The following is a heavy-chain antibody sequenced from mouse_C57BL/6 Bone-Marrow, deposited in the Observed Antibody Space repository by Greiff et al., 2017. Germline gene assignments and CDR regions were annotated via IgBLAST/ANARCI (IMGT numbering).Heavy chain of an antibody. CDR1: EYEFPSHD. CDR3: ARDSSGYVKAMDY. J-gene: IGHJ4*01. V-gene: IGHV5-2*03. D-gene: IGHD3-2*02. CDR2: INRDGGST. Sequence: EVKVVESGGGLVQPGESLKLSCESNEYEFPSHDMSWVRKTPEKRLELVAAINRDGGSTYYPDTMERRFIISRDNTKKTLYLQMSSLRSEDTALYYCARDSSGYVKAMDYWGQGTSVTVSS.